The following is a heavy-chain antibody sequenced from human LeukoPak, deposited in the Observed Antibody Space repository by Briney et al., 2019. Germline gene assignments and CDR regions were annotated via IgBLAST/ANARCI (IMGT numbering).Heavy chain of an antibody. CDR1: GYTFTGYY. CDR2: INPNSGGT. V-gene: IGHV1-2*02. D-gene: IGHD2-15*01. Sequence: ASVKVSCEASGYTFTGYYMHWVRQAPGQGLEWMGWINPNSGGTNYAQKFQGRVTMTRDTSISTAYMELSRLRSDDTAVYYCARDLCSGGSCSSIFDYWGQGTLVTVSS. CDR3: ARDLCSGGSCSSIFDY. J-gene: IGHJ4*02.